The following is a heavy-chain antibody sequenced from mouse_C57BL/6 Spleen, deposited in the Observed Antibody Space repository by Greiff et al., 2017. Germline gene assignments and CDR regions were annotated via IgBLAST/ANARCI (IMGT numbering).Heavy chain of an antibody. Sequence: EVLLVESGGGLVQPKGSLKLSCAASGFTFNTYAMHWVRQAPGKGLEWVARIRSKSSNYATYYADSVKDRFTISRDDSQSMLYLQMNSLKTEDTAMYYCVRGNYGNYVWAMDYWGKGTSVTVSS. D-gene: IGHD2-1*01. CDR1: GFTFNTYA. CDR2: IRSKSSNYAT. CDR3: VRGNYGNYVWAMDY. J-gene: IGHJ4*01. V-gene: IGHV10-3*01.